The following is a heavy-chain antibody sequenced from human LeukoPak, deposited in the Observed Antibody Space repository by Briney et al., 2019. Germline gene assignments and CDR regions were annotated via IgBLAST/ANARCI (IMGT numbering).Heavy chain of an antibody. Sequence: GASVKVSCKASGYTFVTHWMHWVRQAPGQGLEWMAIINPSGDVRSYAQKFQGRVTVTRDMSTRTVYMELSDLRPEDTAVYYCARDYSGEWEQLTGWWFDPWGQGTLVIVSS. J-gene: IGHJ5*02. CDR3: ARDYSGEWEQLTGWWFDP. CDR2: INPSGDVR. V-gene: IGHV1-46*01. CDR1: GYTFVTHW. D-gene: IGHD1-26*01.